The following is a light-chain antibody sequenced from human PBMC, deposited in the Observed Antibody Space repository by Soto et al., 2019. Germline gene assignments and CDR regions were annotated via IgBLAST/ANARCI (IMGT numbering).Light chain of an antibody. V-gene: IGKV1-13*02. CDR1: QGISSA. J-gene: IGKJ4*01. CDR2: DAS. Sequence: AIQLTQSPSSLSASVGDIVTITCRASQGISSALAWYQQKPGKVPKLMIYDASSLESGVPSRFSGSGSGTDFTLTISSLQPEDFATYYCQQFNSYPLTCGGGTKVEVK. CDR3: QQFNSYPLT.